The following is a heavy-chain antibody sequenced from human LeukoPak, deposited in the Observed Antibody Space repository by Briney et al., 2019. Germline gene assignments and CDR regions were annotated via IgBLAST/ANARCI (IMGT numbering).Heavy chain of an antibody. D-gene: IGHD2-15*01. CDR2: ISYDGSNK. J-gene: IGHJ4*02. Sequence: GGSLRLTCAASGFTFSSYAMHWVRQAPGKGLEWVAVISYDGSNKYYADSVKGQFTISRDNSKNTLYLQMNSLRAEDTAVYYCARVRWELLLTDYWGQGTLVTVSS. CDR1: GFTFSSYA. CDR3: ARVRWELLLTDY. V-gene: IGHV3-30-3*01.